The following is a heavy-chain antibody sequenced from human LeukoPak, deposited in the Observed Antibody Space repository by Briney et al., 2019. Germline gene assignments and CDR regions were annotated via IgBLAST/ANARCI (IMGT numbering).Heavy chain of an antibody. CDR1: GYTFTSYA. CDR3: ARRVEGHAFDI. Sequence: GASVKVSCKASGYTFTSYAMNWVRQAPGQGREWMGWINANTGNPTYAQGFTGRFVFSLDTSVSTAYLQISSLKAEDTAVYYCARRVEGHAFDIWGQGTMVTVSS. J-gene: IGHJ3*02. D-gene: IGHD1-1*01. CDR2: INANTGNP. V-gene: IGHV7-4-1*02.